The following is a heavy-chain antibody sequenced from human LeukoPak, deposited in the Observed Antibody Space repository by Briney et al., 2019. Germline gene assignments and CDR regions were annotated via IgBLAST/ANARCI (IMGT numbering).Heavy chain of an antibody. CDR3: ARVRPPSCTNGVCYNSDAFDI. CDR1: GSTFSSYS. D-gene: IGHD2-8*01. J-gene: IGHJ3*02. V-gene: IGHV3-21*01. Sequence: PGGSMRLACVASGSTFSSYSANWVRQAPGKGLEWVSSISSSSSYIYYADSVKGRFSISRDNAKTSLYLQMNSLRAEDTAVYYCARVRPPSCTNGVCYNSDAFDIWGQGTMVTVSS. CDR2: ISSSSSYI.